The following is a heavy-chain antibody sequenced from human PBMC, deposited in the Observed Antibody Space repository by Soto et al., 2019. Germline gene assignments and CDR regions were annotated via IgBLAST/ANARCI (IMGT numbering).Heavy chain of an antibody. CDR1: GFTFSSYS. CDR3: ARDEYCSGGSCYAHAFDI. V-gene: IGHV3-48*01. CDR2: ISSSSSTI. J-gene: IGHJ3*02. D-gene: IGHD2-15*01. Sequence: GGSLRLSCAASGFTFSSYSMNWVRQAPGKGLEWVSYISSSSSTIYYAESVKGRFTISRDNAKNSLYLQMNSLRAEDTAVYYCARDEYCSGGSCYAHAFDIWGQGTMVTVSS.